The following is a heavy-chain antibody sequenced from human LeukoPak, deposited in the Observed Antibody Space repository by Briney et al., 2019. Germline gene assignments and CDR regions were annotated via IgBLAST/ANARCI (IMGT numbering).Heavy chain of an antibody. CDR1: GFTFSSYA. V-gene: IGHV3-23*01. Sequence: GGSLRLSCAASGFTFSSYAMSWVRQAPGKGLEWVSAISGSGGSTYYADSVKGRFTISRDNSKNTLYLQMNSLRAEDTAVYYCAKDRTSTTVTVAWFDPWGQGTLVTVSS. D-gene: IGHD4-17*01. J-gene: IGHJ5*02. CDR3: AKDRTSTTVTVAWFDP. CDR2: ISGSGGST.